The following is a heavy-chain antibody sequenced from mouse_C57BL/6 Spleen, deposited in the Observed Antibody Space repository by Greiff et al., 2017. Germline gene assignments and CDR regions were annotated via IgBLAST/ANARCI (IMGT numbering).Heavy chain of an antibody. J-gene: IGHJ4*01. D-gene: IGHD2-2*01. V-gene: IGHV1-4*01. CDR3: ARGGLRRDAMGC. Sequence: VQLQESGAELARPGASVKMSCTASGNTFTTYTKHWVKLRPGQGREWIGYINPSSGYTKYNQKFKDKATLTADKSSSTAYMPLSSLTSEDSAVYYCARGGLRRDAMGCWGQGTSVTVSS. CDR2: INPSSGYT. CDR1: GNTFTTYT.